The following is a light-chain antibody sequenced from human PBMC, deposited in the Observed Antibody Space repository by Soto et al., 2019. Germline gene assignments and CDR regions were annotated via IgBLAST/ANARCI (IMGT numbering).Light chain of an antibody. J-gene: IGKJ1*01. V-gene: IGKV3-15*01. CDR2: GVS. CDR1: QSVNSN. CDR3: QQYDNWWT. Sequence: EVVMTQSPATLSVSPGETAALSCRASQSVNSNLAWYQQKPGQTPSLLIYGVSTRATGIPARFSGSGSGTEFTLTISSLQSEDFAVYYCQQYDNWWTFGQGTKVEIK.